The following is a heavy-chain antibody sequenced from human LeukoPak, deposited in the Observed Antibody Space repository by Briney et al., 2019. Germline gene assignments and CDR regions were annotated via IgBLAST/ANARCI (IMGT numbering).Heavy chain of an antibody. D-gene: IGHD4-17*01. J-gene: IGHJ4*02. Sequence: PSETLSLTCTVSGGSISSGSYYWSWIRQPAGKGLEWIGRIYTSGSTNYNPSLKSRVTISVDTSKNQFSLKLSSVTAADTAVYYCARDPLYGDYTDPPYYFDYWGQGTLVTVSS. CDR2: IYTSGST. CDR1: GGSISSGSYY. V-gene: IGHV4-61*02. CDR3: ARDPLYGDYTDPPYYFDY.